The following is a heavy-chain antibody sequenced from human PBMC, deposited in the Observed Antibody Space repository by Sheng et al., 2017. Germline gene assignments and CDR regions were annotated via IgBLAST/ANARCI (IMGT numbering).Heavy chain of an antibody. CDR3: ARGLANYYMDV. V-gene: IGHV3-33*01. J-gene: IGHJ6*03. CDR2: IWYDGSNK. CDR1: GFTFSSYG. Sequence: ESGGGVVQPGRSLRLSCAASGFTFSSYGMHWVRQAPGKGLEWVAVIWYDGSNKYYADSVKGRFTISRDNSKNTLYLQMNSLRAEDTAVYYCARGLANYYMDVWGQGTTVTVSS.